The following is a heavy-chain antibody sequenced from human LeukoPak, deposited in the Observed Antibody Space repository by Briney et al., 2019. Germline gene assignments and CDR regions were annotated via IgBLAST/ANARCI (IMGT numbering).Heavy chain of an antibody. CDR1: GGTFNRNA. Sequence: ASVKVSCKASGGTFNRNAINWVRQAPGQGLEWMGRIIPIVGIANYVQKFQGRVTITADKSTSTAYMELSSLRSDDTAVYYCARVYMRGYGITNYFDFWGQGTLVTVSS. V-gene: IGHV1-69*04. CDR3: ARVYMRGYGITNYFDF. J-gene: IGHJ4*02. CDR2: IIPIVGIA. D-gene: IGHD3-10*01.